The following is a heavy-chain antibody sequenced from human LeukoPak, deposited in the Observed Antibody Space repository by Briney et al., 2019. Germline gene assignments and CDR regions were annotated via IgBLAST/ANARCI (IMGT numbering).Heavy chain of an antibody. CDR2: ISGSGGNT. CDR3: AKLSLTGPTLHAFDI. V-gene: IGHV3-23*01. Sequence: GGSLRLSCADSGFTFSSYAMSWVRQAPGKGLEWVSGISGSGGNTYYADSVKGRFTISRDNSKNTLYLQMNSLRAEDTAVYYCAKLSLTGPTLHAFDIWGQGTMVTVSS. J-gene: IGHJ3*02. CDR1: GFTFSSYA. D-gene: IGHD3-9*01.